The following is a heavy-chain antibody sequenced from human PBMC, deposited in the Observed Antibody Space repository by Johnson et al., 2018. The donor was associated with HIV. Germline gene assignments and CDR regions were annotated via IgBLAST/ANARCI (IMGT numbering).Heavy chain of an antibody. J-gene: IGHJ3*02. Sequence: QMQLVESGGGVVQPGGSLRLSCAASGFIFSSYAVHWVRQAPGKGLEWVAVISDDGTNKFYADSVKGRFTISRDNSKNTLYLQMNSLRAEDTAVNYCASKIGVVPGGVGTFDIWGQGTMVTVSS. D-gene: IGHD3-22*01. CDR1: GFIFSSYA. V-gene: IGHV3-30*14. CDR2: ISDDGTNK. CDR3: ASKIGVVPGGVGTFDI.